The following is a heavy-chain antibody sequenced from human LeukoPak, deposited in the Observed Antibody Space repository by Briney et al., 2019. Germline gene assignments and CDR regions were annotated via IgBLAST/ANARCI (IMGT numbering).Heavy chain of an antibody. CDR1: GYTFTSYG. V-gene: IGHV1-18*01. Sequence: ASVKVSCKASGYTFTSYGISWVRQAPGQGLEWMGWISAYNGNTNYAQKLQGRVTMTTDTSTSTAYMELRSLRSDDTAVYYCARDGDVVVPAASLDYWGQETLVTVSS. CDR2: ISAYNGNT. D-gene: IGHD2-2*01. CDR3: ARDGDVVVPAASLDY. J-gene: IGHJ4*02.